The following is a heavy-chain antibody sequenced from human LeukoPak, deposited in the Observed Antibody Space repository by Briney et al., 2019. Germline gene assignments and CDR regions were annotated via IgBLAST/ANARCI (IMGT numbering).Heavy chain of an antibody. CDR3: ARGTYYYDSSGYCFFDY. CDR1: GYTFTGYY. Sequence: ASVKVSCKASGYTFTGYYMHRVRQAPGQGLEWMGRINPNSGGTNYAQKFQGRVTMTRDTSISTAYMESSRLRSDDTAVYYCARGTYYYDSSGYCFFDYWGQGTLVTVSS. D-gene: IGHD3-22*01. V-gene: IGHV1-2*06. CDR2: INPNSGGT. J-gene: IGHJ4*02.